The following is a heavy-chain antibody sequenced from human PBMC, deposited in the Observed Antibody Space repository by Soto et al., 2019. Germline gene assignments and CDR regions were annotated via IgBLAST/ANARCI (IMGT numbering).Heavy chain of an antibody. CDR3: ARAFCTNGVCYYFFDY. J-gene: IGHJ4*01. D-gene: IGHD2-8*01. V-gene: IGHV3-33*01. CDR1: GCAFGAYA. Sequence: PGGSLRHSCAEAGCAFGAYAMHWVRKAPGKGLEWVAAIYYDGSNRYYGDAVKGRFTISRDNSKSTLYLQMSSLRAKDTAVYYCARAFCTNGVCYYFFDYWGHGTLVTVSS. CDR2: IYYDGSNR.